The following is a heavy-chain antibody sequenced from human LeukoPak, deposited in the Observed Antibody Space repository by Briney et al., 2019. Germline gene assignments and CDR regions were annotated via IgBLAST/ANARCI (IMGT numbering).Heavy chain of an antibody. CDR3: ASTKYCSGGSCPRSPFDY. V-gene: IGHV4-59*01. Sequence: SETLSLTCAVSGGSISSYYWSWIRQPPGKGLEWIGYIYNSGSTIYSPSLKSRVTMLVDTSKNQLSLRLSSVTAADTAVYYCASTKYCSGGSCPRSPFDYWGQGTLVTVSS. CDR1: GGSISSYY. CDR2: IYNSGST. J-gene: IGHJ4*02. D-gene: IGHD2-15*01.